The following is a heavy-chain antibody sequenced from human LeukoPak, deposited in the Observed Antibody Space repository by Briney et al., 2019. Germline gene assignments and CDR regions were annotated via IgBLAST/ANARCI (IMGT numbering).Heavy chain of an antibody. CDR1: GFTFSSYA. CDR2: KSYDGSNK. Sequence: GGSLRLSCAASGFTFSSYAMHWVRQAPGKGLEWVAVKSYDGSNKYYADSVKGRFTISRDNSKNTLYLQMNSLRAEDTAVYYCARDIEYSYGSQQSDYWGQGTLVTVSS. V-gene: IGHV3-30-3*01. CDR3: ARDIEYSYGSQQSDY. J-gene: IGHJ4*02. D-gene: IGHD5-18*01.